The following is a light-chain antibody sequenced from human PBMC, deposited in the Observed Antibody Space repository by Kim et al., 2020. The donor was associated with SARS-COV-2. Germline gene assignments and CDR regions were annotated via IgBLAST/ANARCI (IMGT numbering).Light chain of an antibody. CDR3: KAWDSSSHVV. CDR1: KLGDKY. V-gene: IGLV3-1*01. J-gene: IGLJ2*01. CDR2: QDS. Sequence: SYELTHPPSVSVSPGQTASITCSGDKLGDKYACWYQQKPGQSPVLVIYQDSKRPSGIPERFSGSNSGNTATLTISGTQAMDEADYYCKAWDSSSHVVFGGGTKLTVL.